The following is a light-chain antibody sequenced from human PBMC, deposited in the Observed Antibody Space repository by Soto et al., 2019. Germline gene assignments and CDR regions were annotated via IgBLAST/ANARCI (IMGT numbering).Light chain of an antibody. V-gene: IGKV1-5*01. CDR1: QSTSSW. CDR3: QQYNSYPIT. J-gene: IGKJ5*01. Sequence: DSQMTQSPSSVSASIGDRVTITCRASQSTSSWLAWYQQKPGKAPKLLIYDASNLESGVPSRFRGRGSGTEFTLTISRLQPDDFQTYYCQQYNSYPITFGQGTRLDIK. CDR2: DAS.